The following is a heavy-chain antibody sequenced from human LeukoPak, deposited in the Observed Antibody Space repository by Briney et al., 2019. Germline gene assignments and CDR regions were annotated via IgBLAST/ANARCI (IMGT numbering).Heavy chain of an antibody. D-gene: IGHD2-8*01. J-gene: IGHJ4*02. CDR3: AREVAAVLPDASTNDY. Sequence: GGSLRLSCAASGFTFSRYAMHWVRQAPGKGLEWVALISYDGSDKYYADTVEGRFTISRDNSKSTVHLQMNSLRTEDTAVYFCAREVAAVLPDASTNDYWVQGALVFVSS. V-gene: IGHV3-30*04. CDR1: GFTFSRYA. CDR2: ISYDGSDK.